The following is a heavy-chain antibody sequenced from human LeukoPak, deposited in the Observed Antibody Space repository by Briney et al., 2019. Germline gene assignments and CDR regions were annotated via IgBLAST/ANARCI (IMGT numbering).Heavy chain of an antibody. V-gene: IGHV3-21*01. J-gene: IGHJ4*02. CDR1: GFTFSTYS. CDR3: ARAAPHYYDSTGPLDY. Sequence: GGSLRLSCAASGFTFSTYSMSWVRQAPRKGLEWVSSISSSSTYMYYADSVKGRFTISRDNAKNSLYLQMNSLRAEDTAVYYCARAAPHYYDSTGPLDYWGQGTLVTVSS. D-gene: IGHD3-22*01. CDR2: ISSSSTYM.